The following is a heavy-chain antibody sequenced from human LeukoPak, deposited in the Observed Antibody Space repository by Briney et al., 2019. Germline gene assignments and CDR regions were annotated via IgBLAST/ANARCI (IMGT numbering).Heavy chain of an antibody. Sequence: ASVKVSCKASGYTFTSYGISWVRQAPGQGLEWMGWISAYNDNTNYAQKLQGRVTMTTDTSTSTAYMELRSLRSDDTAVYYCASLKNYYDSSGYLVTDAFDIWGQGTMVTVSS. J-gene: IGHJ3*02. CDR1: GYTFTSYG. D-gene: IGHD3-22*01. CDR2: ISAYNDNT. V-gene: IGHV1-18*01. CDR3: ASLKNYYDSSGYLVTDAFDI.